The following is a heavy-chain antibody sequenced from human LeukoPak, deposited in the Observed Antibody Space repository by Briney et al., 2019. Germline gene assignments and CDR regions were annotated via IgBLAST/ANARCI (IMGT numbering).Heavy chain of an antibody. CDR2: INHSGST. Sequence: SETLSLTCAVYGGSFSGYYWGWIRQPPGKGLEWIGEINHSGSTNYNPSLKSRVTISVDTSKNQFSLTLSSVTAADTAVYYCARMYCSSTSCYGPLDYWGQGTLVTVSS. V-gene: IGHV4-34*01. CDR3: ARMYCSSTSCYGPLDY. J-gene: IGHJ4*02. CDR1: GGSFSGYY. D-gene: IGHD2-2*01.